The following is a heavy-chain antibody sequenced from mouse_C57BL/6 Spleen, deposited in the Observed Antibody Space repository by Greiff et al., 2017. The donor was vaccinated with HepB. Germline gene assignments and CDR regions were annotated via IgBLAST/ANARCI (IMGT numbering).Heavy chain of an antibody. V-gene: IGHV5-16*01. CDR1: GFTFSDYY. D-gene: IGHD2-4*01. J-gene: IGHJ1*03. Sequence: EVKVEESEGGLVQPGSSMKLSCTASGFTFSDYYMAWVRQVPEKGLEWVANINYDGSSTYYLDSLKSRFIISRDNAKNILYLQMSSLKSEDTATYYCARDQGLRRGYFDVWGTGTTVTVSS. CDR2: INYDGSST. CDR3: ARDQGLRRGYFDV.